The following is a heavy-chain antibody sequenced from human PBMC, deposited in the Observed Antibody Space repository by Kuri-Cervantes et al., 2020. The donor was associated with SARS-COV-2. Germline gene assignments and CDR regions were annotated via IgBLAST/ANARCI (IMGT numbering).Heavy chain of an antibody. CDR2: ISAYNGNT. Sequence: ASVKVSCKVSGYTLTELSMHWVRQAPGKGLERMGWISAYNGNTNYAQKLQGRVTMTTDTSTSTAYMELRSLRSDDTAVYYCARYCSGGTCPLGSAFDIWGQGTMVTVSS. CDR1: GYTLTELS. D-gene: IGHD2-15*01. V-gene: IGHV1-18*01. J-gene: IGHJ3*02. CDR3: ARYCSGGTCPLGSAFDI.